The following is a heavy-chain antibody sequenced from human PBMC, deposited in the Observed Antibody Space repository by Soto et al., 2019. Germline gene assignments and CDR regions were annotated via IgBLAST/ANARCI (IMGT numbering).Heavy chain of an antibody. D-gene: IGHD3-10*01. CDR1: GGTFSSYA. Sequence: SVKVSCKASGGTFSSYAISWVRQAPGQGLEWMGGIIPIFGTANYAQKFQGRVTITADESTSTAYMELSSLRSDDTAGCYWSRERITMVRGVNYYFYGMDVWGQGATVPVSS. CDR2: IIPIFGTA. J-gene: IGHJ6*02. CDR3: SRERITMVRGVNYYFYGMDV. V-gene: IGHV1-69*13.